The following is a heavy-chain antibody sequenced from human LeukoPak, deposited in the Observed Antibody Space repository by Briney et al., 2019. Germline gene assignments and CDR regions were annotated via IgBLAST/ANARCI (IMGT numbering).Heavy chain of an antibody. J-gene: IGHJ4*02. CDR3: ARDPRGYGGG. V-gene: IGHV3-21*01. D-gene: IGHD5-18*01. CDR2: ITGSSSYI. CDR1: GFTFSTYS. Sequence: GGSLRLSCAASGFTFSTYSMNWVRQAPGKGLEWVSSITGSSSYIYYADSVKGRFTISRDNAKNSLYLQMNSLRAEDTAVYYCARDPRGYGGGGGQGTRVTVSS.